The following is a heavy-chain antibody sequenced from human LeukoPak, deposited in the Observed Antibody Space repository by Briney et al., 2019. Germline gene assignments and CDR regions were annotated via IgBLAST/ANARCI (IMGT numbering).Heavy chain of an antibody. Sequence: SETLSLTCTVSGGSISSSSYYWGWIRQPPGKGLEWLGSIYYSGSTYYNPSLKSRVTISVDTSKNQFSLKLSSVTAADTAVYYCARVIRSSSGPWTNYYYYMDVWGKGTTVTVSS. CDR3: ARVIRSSSGPWTNYYYYMDV. V-gene: IGHV4-39*07. J-gene: IGHJ6*03. CDR2: IYYSGST. D-gene: IGHD6-19*01. CDR1: GGSISSSSYY.